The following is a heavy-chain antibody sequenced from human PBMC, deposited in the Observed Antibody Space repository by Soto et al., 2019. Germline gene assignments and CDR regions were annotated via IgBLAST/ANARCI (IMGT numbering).Heavy chain of an antibody. J-gene: IGHJ4*02. D-gene: IGHD2-21*01. Sequence: GGSLRLSCATSGFPFSDYYMSWIRQAPGKGLEWLSHISPRSTYRNYADSVKGRFTISRDNTKSSLFLQMNSLGVEDTAVYYCTRGGGGGLFEHWGQGVLVTVSS. V-gene: IGHV3-11*06. CDR3: TRGGGGGLFEH. CDR2: ISPRSTYR. CDR1: GFPFSDYY.